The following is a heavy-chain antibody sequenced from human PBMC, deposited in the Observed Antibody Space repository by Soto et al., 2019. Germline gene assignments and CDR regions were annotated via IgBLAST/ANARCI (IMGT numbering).Heavy chain of an antibody. D-gene: IGHD2-15*01. CDR3: ARVPAASSWFDH. CDR1: GGSIFSSY. Sequence: SETLSLTCTVSGGSIFSSYWTWIRQPPGKGLEWIGNVYYSGSTNYNPSLKSRITISVDTSKNQFSLNLSSVTAADTAVYYCARVPAASSWFDHWGQGTLVTVSS. J-gene: IGHJ5*02. V-gene: IGHV4-59*01. CDR2: VYYSGST.